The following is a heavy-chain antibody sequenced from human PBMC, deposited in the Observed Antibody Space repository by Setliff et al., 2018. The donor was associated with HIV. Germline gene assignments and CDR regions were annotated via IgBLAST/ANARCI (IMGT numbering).Heavy chain of an antibody. CDR1: GGSFSDYY. V-gene: IGHV4-34*01. CDR2: INHSGST. D-gene: IGHD6-13*01. CDR3: ARQSTVAAAGFDF. Sequence: PSETLSLTCAVYGGSFSDYYWSWIRQPPGKGLEWIGEINHSGSTNYNRSLKSRVTMSVDTSKRQFSLKLDSVTAADTAIYYCARQSTVAAAGFDFWGQGTLVTVSS. J-gene: IGHJ4*02.